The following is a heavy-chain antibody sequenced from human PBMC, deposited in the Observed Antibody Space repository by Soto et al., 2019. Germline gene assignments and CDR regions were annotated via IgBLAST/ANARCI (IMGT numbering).Heavy chain of an antibody. Sequence: SETLSLTCAVSGGSISSGGYSWSWIRQPPGKGLEWIGYIYHSGSTYYNPSLKSRVTISVDRSKNQFSLKLSSVTAADTAVYYCARGRRYYDSSGYYLDYWGQGTLVTVSS. J-gene: IGHJ4*02. V-gene: IGHV4-30-2*01. CDR2: IYHSGST. D-gene: IGHD3-22*01. CDR3: ARGRRYYDSSGYYLDY. CDR1: GGSISSGGYS.